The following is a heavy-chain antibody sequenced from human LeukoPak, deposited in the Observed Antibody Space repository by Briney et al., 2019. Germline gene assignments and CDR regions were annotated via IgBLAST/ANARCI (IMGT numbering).Heavy chain of an antibody. V-gene: IGHV5-51*01. D-gene: IGHD2-2*01. CDR1: GYSFTSYW. CDR2: IYPGDSDT. CDR3: ARRYCSSTSCYWTAFDI. J-gene: IGHJ3*02. Sequence: GGSLKISCKSSGYSFTSYWIGWVRQMPGKGLEWMGIIYPGDSDTRYSPSFQGQVTISADKSISTAYLQWSSLKASDTAMYYCARRYCSSTSCYWTAFDIWGQGTMVTVSS.